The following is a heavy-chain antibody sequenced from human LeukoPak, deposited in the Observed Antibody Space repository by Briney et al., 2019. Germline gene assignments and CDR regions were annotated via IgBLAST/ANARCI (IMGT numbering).Heavy chain of an antibody. CDR2: ISSSSSYI. D-gene: IGHD6-13*01. V-gene: IGHV3-21*01. Sequence: GGSLRLSCAASGFTFSSYSMNWVRQAPGKGLEWVSSISSSSSYIYYADSVKGRFTISRDNAKNSLYLHMNSLRAEDTAVYYCAREAAAGTWVYWGQGTLVTVSS. J-gene: IGHJ4*02. CDR1: GFTFSSYS. CDR3: AREAAAGTWVY.